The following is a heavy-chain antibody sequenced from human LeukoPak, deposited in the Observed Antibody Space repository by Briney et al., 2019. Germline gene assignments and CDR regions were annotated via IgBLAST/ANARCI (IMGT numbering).Heavy chain of an antibody. Sequence: GGSLRLSCAASGFTFSDYYMSWIRQSPGKGLEWVSHVNTIGNVKYYADSVRGRFTISRDNAKNTLYLQMNSLRAEDTAVYYCVSKTAAGFSDYWGQGTLVTVSS. D-gene: IGHD6-13*01. CDR1: GFTFSDYY. CDR3: VSKTAAGFSDY. J-gene: IGHJ4*02. CDR2: VNTIGNVK. V-gene: IGHV3-11*04.